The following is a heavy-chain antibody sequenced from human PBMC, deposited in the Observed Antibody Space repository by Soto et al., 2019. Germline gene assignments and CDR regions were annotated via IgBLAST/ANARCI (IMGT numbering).Heavy chain of an antibody. J-gene: IGHJ3*02. V-gene: IGHV1-3*01. D-gene: IGHD2-15*01. CDR1: GYTFTSYA. CDR3: ASLYCSCGSCFGAFDI. Sequence: QVQLVQSGAEVKKPGASVKVSCKASGYTFTSYAMHWVRQAPGQRLEWMGWINAGNGNTKYSQKFQGRVTITTDTSESTAYMELSSLISEDTAVYYCASLYCSCGSCFGAFDIWGQGTMVTVSS. CDR2: INAGNGNT.